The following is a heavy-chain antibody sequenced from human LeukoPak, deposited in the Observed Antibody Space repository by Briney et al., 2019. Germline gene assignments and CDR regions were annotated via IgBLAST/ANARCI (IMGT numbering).Heavy chain of an antibody. Sequence: PSETLSLTCTVSGGSISSGGYYWSWIRQHPGKDLEWIGYIYYSGSTYYNPSLKSRVTISVDTSKNQFSLKLSSVTAADTAVYYCARHYGGNSFDYWGQGTLVTVSS. V-gene: IGHV4-31*03. CDR2: IYYSGST. CDR1: GGSISSGGYY. J-gene: IGHJ4*02. D-gene: IGHD4-23*01. CDR3: ARHYGGNSFDY.